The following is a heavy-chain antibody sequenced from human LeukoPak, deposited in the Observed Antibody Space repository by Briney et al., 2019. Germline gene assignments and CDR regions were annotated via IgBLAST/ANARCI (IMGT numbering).Heavy chain of an antibody. D-gene: IGHD6-19*01. CDR3: AKGSSSSGWYGVDDY. V-gene: IGHV3-30*18. CDR1: GFTFSNYG. J-gene: IGHJ4*02. Sequence: GGSLRLSCAAFGFTFSNYGMHWVRQAPGKGLEWVAVISYDGSNKYYADSVKGRFTISRDNSKNTLYLQMNSLRAEDTAVYYCAKGSSSSGWYGVDDYWGQGTLVTVSS. CDR2: ISYDGSNK.